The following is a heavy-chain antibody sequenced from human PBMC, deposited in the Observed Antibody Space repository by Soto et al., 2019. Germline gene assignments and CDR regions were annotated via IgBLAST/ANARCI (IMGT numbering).Heavy chain of an antibody. Sequence: EVQLLESGGGWVQPGGSLRLSCEASGFTFSNYDMSWVRQAPGKGLEWVSAISGGGGSAYYADSVKGRFTISRDNCKNTHYVQMNSLRSEDTAIYYCAREDDLWTNGHFDIWGQGTLVTVSS. J-gene: IGHJ3*02. V-gene: IGHV3-23*01. CDR2: ISGGGGSA. CDR3: AREDDLWTNGHFDI. D-gene: IGHD3-3*01. CDR1: GFTFSNYD.